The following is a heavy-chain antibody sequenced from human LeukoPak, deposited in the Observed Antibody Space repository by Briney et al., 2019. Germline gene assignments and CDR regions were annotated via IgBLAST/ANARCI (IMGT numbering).Heavy chain of an antibody. CDR1: GGSFSGYY. CDR3: ARDPGSVYYFDY. CDR2: IYHSGST. J-gene: IGHJ4*02. V-gene: IGHV4-34*01. D-gene: IGHD3-10*01. Sequence: NSSETLSLTCAVYGGSFSGYYWSWIRQSPGKGLEWIAAIYHSGSTYYNPSLKSRVTISVDTSKNQFSLKLSSVTAADTAIYYCARDPGSVYYFDYWGQGALVTVSS.